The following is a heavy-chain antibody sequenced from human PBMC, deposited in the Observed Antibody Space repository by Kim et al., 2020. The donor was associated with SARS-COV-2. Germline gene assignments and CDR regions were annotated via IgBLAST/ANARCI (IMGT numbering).Heavy chain of an antibody. CDR2: IKSNTAGGTT. V-gene: IGHV3-15*01. CDR1: GITFSSGW. CDR3: TTADRSILDY. D-gene: IGHD2-15*01. J-gene: IGHJ4*02. Sequence: GGSLRLSCTAAGITFSSGWMSWVRQAPGRGLEWVGRIKSNTAGGTTDFAAPVKGRSTISRDDSKNTFYLLMNTLKTEVTAVYYCTTADRSILDYWGQGTL.